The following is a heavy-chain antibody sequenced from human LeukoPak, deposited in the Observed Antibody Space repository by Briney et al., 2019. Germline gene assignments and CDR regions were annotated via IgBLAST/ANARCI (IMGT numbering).Heavy chain of an antibody. CDR3: AKKDGYSGYAFDY. J-gene: IGHJ4*02. D-gene: IGHD5-12*01. Sequence: GGSLRLSCAASGFTFSSYSMNWVRQAPGKGLEWVSSIRSSSSYIYYADSVKGRFTISRDNSKNTLFLQMNSLRAEDTAVYYCAKKDGYSGYAFDYWGQGTLVTVSS. V-gene: IGHV3-21*01. CDR2: IRSSSSYI. CDR1: GFTFSSYS.